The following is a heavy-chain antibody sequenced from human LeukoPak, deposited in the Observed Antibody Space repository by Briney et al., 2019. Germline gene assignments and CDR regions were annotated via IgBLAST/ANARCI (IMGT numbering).Heavy chain of an antibody. CDR3: AKDHYYDSSGYYVDSAALGY. CDR2: ISGSGGST. CDR1: GFTFSSYS. Sequence: GGSLRLSCAASGFTFSSYSMNWVRQAPGKGLEWVSAISGSGGSTYYADSVKGRFTISRDNSKNTLYLQMNSLRAEDTAVYYCAKDHYYDSSGYYVDSAALGYWGQGTLVTVSS. J-gene: IGHJ4*02. D-gene: IGHD3-22*01. V-gene: IGHV3-23*01.